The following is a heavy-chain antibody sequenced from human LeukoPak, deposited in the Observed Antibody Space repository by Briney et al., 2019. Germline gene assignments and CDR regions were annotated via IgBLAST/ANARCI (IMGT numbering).Heavy chain of an antibody. J-gene: IGHJ4*02. CDR1: GGSISSSSYY. Sequence: SETLSLTCTVSGGSISSSSYYWGWIRQPPGKGLEWIGSIYYSGSTYYNPSLKSRVTISVDTSKNQFSLKLGSVTAADTAVYYCARDLSCGSTSCSLFDYWGQGTLVTVSS. CDR2: IYYSGST. CDR3: ARDLSCGSTSCSLFDY. D-gene: IGHD2-2*01. V-gene: IGHV4-39*07.